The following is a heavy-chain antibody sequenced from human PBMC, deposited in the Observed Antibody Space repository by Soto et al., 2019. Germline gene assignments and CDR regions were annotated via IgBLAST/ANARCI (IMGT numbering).Heavy chain of an antibody. V-gene: IGHV4-59*01. Sequence: SETLSLTCTVSGGSISSYYWSWIRQPPGKGLEWIGYIYYSGSTNYNPSLKSRVTISVDTSKNQFSLKLSSVTAADTAVYYCARERAKVYYFDYWGQGTLVTVSS. J-gene: IGHJ4*02. CDR3: ARERAKVYYFDY. CDR1: GGSISSYY. CDR2: IYYSGST. D-gene: IGHD2-8*01.